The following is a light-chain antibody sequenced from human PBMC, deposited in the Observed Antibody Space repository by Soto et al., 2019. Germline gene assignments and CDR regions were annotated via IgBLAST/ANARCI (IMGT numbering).Light chain of an antibody. J-gene: IGKJ2*01. Sequence: EIVLTQSPGTLSLSPGERATLSCRASQSVSSSYSAWYQQKPGQAPRLLIYGASSRATGIPDRFSGSGSGTDFTLTISRLEPEDFAVYSCQQYGSSPRTFGQGTKLEIK. CDR2: GAS. CDR1: QSVSSSY. CDR3: QQYGSSPRT. V-gene: IGKV3-20*01.